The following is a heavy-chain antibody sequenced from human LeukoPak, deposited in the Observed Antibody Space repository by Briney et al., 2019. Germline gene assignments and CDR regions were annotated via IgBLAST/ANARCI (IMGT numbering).Heavy chain of an antibody. V-gene: IGHV3-21*01. J-gene: IGHJ4*02. CDR1: GFTFSSYS. CDR2: ITITGTYI. D-gene: IGHD3-16*02. Sequence: PGGSLRLSCAASGFTFSSYSFNWVRQAPGKGLEWVASITITGTYIWYADSVKGRFTISRDNAQNSLHLQMNSLRVEDTAVYYCVRELYGRDNVYYFDHWGRGTLVTVSS. CDR3: VRELYGRDNVYYFDH.